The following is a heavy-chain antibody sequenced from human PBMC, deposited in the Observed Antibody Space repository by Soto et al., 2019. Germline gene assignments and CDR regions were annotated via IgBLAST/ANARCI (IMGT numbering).Heavy chain of an antibody. CDR1: GYTFTGYY. CDR2: ISPNSGGT. V-gene: IGHV1-2*02. Sequence: ASVKVSCKASGYTFTGYYMHWVRQAPGQGLEWMGWISPNSGGTNYAQKFQGKVTMTRDTSISTAYMELSRLRSDDTAVYYCARVLCSSTSCYTDGVDYWGQGTLVTVSS. D-gene: IGHD2-2*02. CDR3: ARVLCSSTSCYTDGVDY. J-gene: IGHJ4*02.